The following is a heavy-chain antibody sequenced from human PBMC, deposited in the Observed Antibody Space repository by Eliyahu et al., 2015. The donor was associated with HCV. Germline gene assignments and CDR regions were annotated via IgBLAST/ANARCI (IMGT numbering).Heavy chain of an antibody. J-gene: IGHJ6*04. Sequence: EWMGIINPGGTSTSYAQKFQGRVTMTRDTSTSTVYMELSSLRSEDTAVYYCASGRKYYDFWSGYYESRDDSGMDVWGKGTTVTVSS. CDR3: ASGRKYYDFWSGYYESRDDSGMDV. CDR2: INPGGTST. D-gene: IGHD3-3*01. V-gene: IGHV1-46*03.